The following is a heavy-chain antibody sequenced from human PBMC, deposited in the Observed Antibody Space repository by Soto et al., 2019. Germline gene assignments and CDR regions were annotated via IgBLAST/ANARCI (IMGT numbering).Heavy chain of an antibody. V-gene: IGHV3-23*01. Sequence: GGSLRLSCTASGFPFSHYAMNWVRQGPGTRLEWVADISGSGDSARYADSVRGRLTISRDNAKNTLYLQMNSLRAEDTAVYYCARGSRSPPDYWGQGTLVTVSS. CDR3: ARGSRSPPDY. CDR2: ISGSGDSA. J-gene: IGHJ4*02. D-gene: IGHD6-13*01. CDR1: GFPFSHYA.